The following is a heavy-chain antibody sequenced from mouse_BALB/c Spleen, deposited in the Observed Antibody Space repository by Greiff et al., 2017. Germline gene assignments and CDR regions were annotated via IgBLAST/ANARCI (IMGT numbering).Heavy chain of an antibody. CDR2: IYPGDGST. Sequence: VQLQQSGPELVKPGASVKMSCKASGYTFTSYYIHWVKQRPGQGLEWIGWIYPGDGSTKYNEKFKGKTTLTADKSSSTAYMLLSSLTSEDSAIYFCARFDGYYAMDYWGQGTSVTVSS. J-gene: IGHJ4*01. CDR1: GYTFTSYY. CDR3: ARFDGYYAMDY. V-gene: IGHV1S56*01.